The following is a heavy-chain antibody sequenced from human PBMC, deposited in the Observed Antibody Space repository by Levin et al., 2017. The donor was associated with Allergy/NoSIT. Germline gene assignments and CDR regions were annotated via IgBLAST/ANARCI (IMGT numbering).Heavy chain of an antibody. CDR3: AGGGTTGTSGAFDI. CDR2: SYSGGST. J-gene: IGHJ3*02. D-gene: IGHD1-1*01. Sequence: GSLRLSCAASGFTVSTKYMSWVRQAPGKGLEWVSLSYSGGSTYYADSLKGRFTISRDNSKNTLYLQMNSLRAVDTAVYYCAGGGTTGTSGAFDIWGQGTMVTVSS. CDR1: GFTVSTKY. V-gene: IGHV3-66*02.